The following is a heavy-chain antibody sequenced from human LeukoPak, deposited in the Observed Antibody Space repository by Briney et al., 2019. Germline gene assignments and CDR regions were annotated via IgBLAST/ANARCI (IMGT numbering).Heavy chain of an antibody. J-gene: IGHJ6*04. CDR2: INAGNGNT. CDR1: GYTFTSYA. D-gene: IGHD2-2*01. CDR3: ARGGEDCSSTSCYAGYYYGMDV. Sequence: GASVKVPCKASGYTFTSYAMHWVRQAPGQRLEWMGWINAGNGNTKYSQKFQGRVTITRDTSASTAYMELSSLRSEDTAVYYCARGGEDCSSTSCYAGYYYGMDVWGKGTTVTVSS. V-gene: IGHV1-3*01.